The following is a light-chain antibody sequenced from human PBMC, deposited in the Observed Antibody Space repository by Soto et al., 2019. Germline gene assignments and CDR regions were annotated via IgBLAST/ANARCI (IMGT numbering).Light chain of an antibody. CDR3: QSYDSSLSVYVV. CDR2: DNI. J-gene: IGLJ2*01. Sequence: QSVLTQPPSVSGAPGPRVTISCTGSSSNIGAGYDVHWYQQLPGTAPKLLIYDNINRPSGVPDRFSGSKSGTSASLAITGLQAEDEADYYCQSYDSSLSVYVVFGGGTQLTVL. CDR1: SSNIGAGYD. V-gene: IGLV1-40*01.